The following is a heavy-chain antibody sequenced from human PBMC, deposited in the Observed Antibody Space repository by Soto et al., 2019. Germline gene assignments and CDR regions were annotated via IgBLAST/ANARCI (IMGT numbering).Heavy chain of an antibody. D-gene: IGHD3-10*01. CDR2: IYYSGST. CDR3: ARDLRPMVRGVINWGIYSYGMDV. J-gene: IGHJ6*02. V-gene: IGHV4-31*03. CDR1: GGSISSGGYY. Sequence: SETLSLTCTVSGGSISSGGYYWSWVRQHPGKGLEWIGYIYYSGSTYYNPSLKSRVTISVDTSKNQFSLKLSSVTAADTAVYYCARDLRPMVRGVINWGIYSYGMDVWRQGTTVTVSS.